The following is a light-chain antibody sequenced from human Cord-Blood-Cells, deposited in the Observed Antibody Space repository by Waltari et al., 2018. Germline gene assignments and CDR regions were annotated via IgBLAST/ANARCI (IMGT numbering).Light chain of an antibody. Sequence: DIQMTQSRSTMSASVGYRVTITCRASQSISSWLAWYQQKPGKAPKLLIYDASILESGVPARFSGSGSGTEFTLTISSLQTDDFATYYCQQYNSYSWTFGQGTKVEIK. J-gene: IGKJ1*01. CDR1: QSISSW. CDR3: QQYNSYSWT. V-gene: IGKV1-5*01. CDR2: DAS.